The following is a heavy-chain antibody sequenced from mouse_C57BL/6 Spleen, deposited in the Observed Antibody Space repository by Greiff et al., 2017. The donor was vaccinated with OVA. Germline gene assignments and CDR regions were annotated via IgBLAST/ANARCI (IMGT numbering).Heavy chain of an antibody. CDR2: INYDGIST. CDR1: GFTFSDYY. D-gene: IGHD2-1*01. CDR3: AREDYGNYDYFDY. J-gene: IGHJ2*01. Sequence: EVKLEESEGGLVQPGSSMKLSCTASGFTFSDYYLAWVRQVPEKGLEWVANINYDGISTSYLDSLKSRFIISIDNAENMLYLQMSSLKSEDTATYYCAREDYGNYDYFDYWGQGTTLTVSS. V-gene: IGHV5-16*01.